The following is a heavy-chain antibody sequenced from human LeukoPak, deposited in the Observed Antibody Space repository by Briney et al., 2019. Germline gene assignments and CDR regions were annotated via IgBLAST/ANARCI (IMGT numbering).Heavy chain of an antibody. CDR1: GYTFTSYA. V-gene: IGHV7-4-1*02. CDR3: ARDGGLGYCSSTSCPAPDYYYYGMDV. J-gene: IGHJ6*02. CDR2: INTNTGNP. Sequence: ASVKVSCKASGYTFTSYAMNWVRQAPGQGLEWMGWINTNTGNPTYAQGFTGRFVFSLDTSVSTAYLQISSLKAEDTAVYYCARDGGLGYCSSTSCPAPDYYYYGMDVWGQGTTVTVSS. D-gene: IGHD2-2*01.